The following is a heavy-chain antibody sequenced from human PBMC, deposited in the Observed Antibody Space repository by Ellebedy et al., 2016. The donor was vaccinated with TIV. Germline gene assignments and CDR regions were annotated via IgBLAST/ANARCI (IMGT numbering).Heavy chain of an antibody. CDR3: ARAFLLVVAATDNWFDP. V-gene: IGHV1-3*01. CDR2: INAGNGNT. Sequence: ASVKVSCKASGYTFTSYAMHWVRQAPGQRLEWMGWINAGNGNTKYSQKFQGRVTITGDTSASTAYMELSSLRSEDTAVYYCARAFLLVVAATDNWFDPWGQGTLVTVSS. J-gene: IGHJ5*02. CDR1: GYTFTSYA. D-gene: IGHD2-15*01.